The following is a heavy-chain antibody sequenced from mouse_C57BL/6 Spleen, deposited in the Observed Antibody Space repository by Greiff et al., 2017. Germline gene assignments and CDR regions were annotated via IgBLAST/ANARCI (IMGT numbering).Heavy chain of an antibody. J-gene: IGHJ4*01. CDR2: IYPGDGDT. Sequence: QVQLQQSGAELVKPGASVKISCKASGYAFSSYWMNWVKQRPGKGLEWIGQIYPGDGDTNYNGKFKGKATLTADKSSSTAYMQLSSLTSEDSAVYFCARTSYDYGDAMDYWGQGTSVTVSS. D-gene: IGHD2-4*01. V-gene: IGHV1-80*01. CDR1: GYAFSSYW. CDR3: ARTSYDYGDAMDY.